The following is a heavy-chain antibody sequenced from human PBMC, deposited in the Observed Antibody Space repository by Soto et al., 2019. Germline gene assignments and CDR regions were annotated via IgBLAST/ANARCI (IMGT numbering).Heavy chain of an antibody. Sequence: SETLSLTCTVSGGSISSSSYYWGWIRQPPGKGLEWIGSIYYSGSTYYNPSLKSRVTISVDTSKNQFSLKLSSVTAADTAVYYCARHTVRAAAGTSFDYWGQGTLVTVSS. CDR1: GGSISSSSYY. D-gene: IGHD6-13*01. V-gene: IGHV4-39*01. CDR3: ARHTVRAAAGTSFDY. J-gene: IGHJ4*02. CDR2: IYYSGST.